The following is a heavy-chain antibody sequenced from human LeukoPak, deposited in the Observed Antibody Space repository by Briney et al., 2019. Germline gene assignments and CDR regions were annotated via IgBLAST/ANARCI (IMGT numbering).Heavy chain of an antibody. CDR2: IKKTADGLTT. V-gene: IGHV3-49*04. J-gene: IGHJ6*03. Sequence: GGSLRLSCTFSGFTFRDYALTWVRQTPGKGLEWVGFIKKTADGLTTEYAASAKGRFSISGDDSKNIVYLQMNSLTAEDSGFYYCTRSYVNRQDTARVSVRYYYYYYMGVWGTGTTVAVSS. CDR3: TRSYVNRQDTARVSVRYYYYYYMGV. D-gene: IGHD5-18*01. CDR1: GFTFRDYA.